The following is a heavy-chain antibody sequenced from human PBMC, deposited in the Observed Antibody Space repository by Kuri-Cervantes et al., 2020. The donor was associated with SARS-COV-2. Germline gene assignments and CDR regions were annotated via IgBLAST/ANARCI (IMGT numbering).Heavy chain of an antibody. J-gene: IGHJ3*02. Sequence: GESLKISCAASGFTFSSYAMSWVRQAPGKGLEWVSAISGSGGSTYYADSVKGRFTISRDNSKNTLYLQMNSLRAGDTAVYYCANGGSGYYLHDAFDIWGQGTMVTVSS. CDR2: ISGSGGST. CDR1: GFTFSSYA. CDR3: ANGGSGYYLHDAFDI. V-gene: IGHV3-23*01. D-gene: IGHD3-22*01.